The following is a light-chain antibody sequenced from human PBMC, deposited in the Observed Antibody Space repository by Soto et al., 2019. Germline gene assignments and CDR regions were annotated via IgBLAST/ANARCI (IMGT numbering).Light chain of an antibody. CDR1: QSVSSN. J-gene: IGKJ3*01. V-gene: IGKV3-15*01. Sequence: EAVMTQSPATLSVSPGERPTLSCRASQSVSSNLAWYQQKPGQAPRLLIYDASTRATGIPARFSGSGSGTEFTITICSLQSEDFAVYYCQQYNTWALTFGPGTKVDI. CDR2: DAS. CDR3: QQYNTWALT.